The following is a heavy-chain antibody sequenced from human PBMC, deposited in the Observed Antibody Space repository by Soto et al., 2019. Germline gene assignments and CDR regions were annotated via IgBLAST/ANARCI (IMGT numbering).Heavy chain of an antibody. CDR1: GYTFPSYW. J-gene: IGHJ6*02. CDR2: VYPGDSDT. D-gene: IGHD5-12*01. V-gene: IGHV5-51*01. Sequence: PGESVKISCXGSGYTFPSYWIAWVRQMPGKGLEYMGIVYPGDSDTRYGPSFQGRVTISVDKSISTAYLQWRSVKASDTAIYYCASQGYSDYDGFYYGMDVWGQGTTVTVSS. CDR3: ASQGYSDYDGFYYGMDV.